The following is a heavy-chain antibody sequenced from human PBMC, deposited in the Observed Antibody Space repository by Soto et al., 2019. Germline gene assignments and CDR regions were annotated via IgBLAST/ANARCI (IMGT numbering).Heavy chain of an antibody. J-gene: IGHJ3*01. D-gene: IGHD1-1*01. CDR3: ATWHEREHAYDV. CDR1: GLTVSGKKY. Sequence: DVQLVESGGGLIQPGESLRLSCAAFGLTVSGKKYVAWVRQAPGKGLEWVSALYDVDGTYYADSLKGRFTTSTDSSKTTVYLQMNDLRPDDTAVYYCATWHEREHAYDVWGQGTPVTVSS. CDR2: LYDVDGT. V-gene: IGHV3-53*01.